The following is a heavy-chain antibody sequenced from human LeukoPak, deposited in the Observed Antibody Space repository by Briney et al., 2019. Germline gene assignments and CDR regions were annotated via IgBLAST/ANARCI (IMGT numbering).Heavy chain of an antibody. D-gene: IGHD5-18*01. CDR2: IIPIFGTA. CDR3: ARDRVQLWLSGNFDY. J-gene: IGHJ4*02. V-gene: IGHV1-69*13. Sequence: SAEVSCKASGGTFSSYAISWVRQAPGQGLEWMGGIIPIFGTANYAQKFQGRVTITADESTSTAYMELSSLRSEDTAAYYCARDRVQLWLSGNFDYWGQGTLVTVSS. CDR1: GGTFSSYA.